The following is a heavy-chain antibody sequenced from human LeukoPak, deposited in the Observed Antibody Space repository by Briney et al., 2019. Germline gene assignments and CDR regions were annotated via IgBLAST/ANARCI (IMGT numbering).Heavy chain of an antibody. D-gene: IGHD6-19*01. CDR3: ARGLESSGWYGMDV. J-gene: IGHJ6*02. V-gene: IGHV1-46*01. CDR1: GYTFSRHY. Sequence: GASVNVSCKTSGYTFSRHYIHWVRQAPGQGLEWLGIINTSGATTRYGQNFKGRVTATRDTSTSTVYMEMSSQNSEDTAVYYCARGLESSGWYGMDVWGQGTTIIVSS. CDR2: INTSGATT.